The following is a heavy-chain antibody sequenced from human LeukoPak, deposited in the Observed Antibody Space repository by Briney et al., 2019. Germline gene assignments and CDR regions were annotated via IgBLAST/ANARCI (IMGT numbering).Heavy chain of an antibody. J-gene: IGHJ4*02. CDR1: GYTFTSYY. CDR3: ATDLLEYYDILPRKDY. V-gene: IGHV1-24*01. Sequence: ASMKVSCKASGYTFTSYYMHWVRQAPGKGLEWMGGFDPEDGETIYAQKFQGRVTMTEDTSTDTAYMELSSLRSEDTAVYYCATDLLEYYDILPRKDYWGQGTLVTVSS. CDR2: FDPEDGET. D-gene: IGHD3-9*01.